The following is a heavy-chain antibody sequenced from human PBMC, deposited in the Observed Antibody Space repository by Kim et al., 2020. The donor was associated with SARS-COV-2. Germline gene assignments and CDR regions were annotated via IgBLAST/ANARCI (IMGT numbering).Heavy chain of an antibody. J-gene: IGHJ3*02. V-gene: IGHV4-31*02. Sequence: KSRVTISVETSKNQFSLKLSSVTAADTAVYYCARVEGITIFGVVIIGAFYIWGQGTMVTVSS. D-gene: IGHD3-3*01. CDR3: ARVEGITIFGVVIIGAFYI.